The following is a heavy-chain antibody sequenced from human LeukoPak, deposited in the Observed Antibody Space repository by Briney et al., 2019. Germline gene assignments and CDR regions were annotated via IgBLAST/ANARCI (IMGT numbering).Heavy chain of an antibody. V-gene: IGHV6-1*01. CDR3: ARYRSDYYGSGSYWFDP. D-gene: IGHD3-10*01. J-gene: IGHJ5*02. CDR2: TYYRSKWYN. CDR1: GDSVSSNSAA. Sequence: SQTLSLTCAISGDSVSSNSAAWNWIRQSPSRGLEWLGRTYYRSKWYNDYAVSVKGRITINPDTSKNQFSLKLSSVTAADTAVYYCARYRSDYYGSGSYWFDPWGQGTLVTVSS.